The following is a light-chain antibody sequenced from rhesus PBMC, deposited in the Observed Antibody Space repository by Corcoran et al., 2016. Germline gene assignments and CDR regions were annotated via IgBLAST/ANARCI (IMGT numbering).Light chain of an antibody. Sequence: DIQMTQSPSSLSASVGDTVTITCRASQGISSWLAWYQQKAGKAPKLLLYKASSLRSGVPSRFSGRGSGTDFTLTISSLQSEDFATYYCQQYCSRPLTFGGWTKVELK. V-gene: IGKV1-22*01. CDR3: QQYCSRPLT. CDR1: QGISSW. CDR2: KAS. J-gene: IGKJ4*01.